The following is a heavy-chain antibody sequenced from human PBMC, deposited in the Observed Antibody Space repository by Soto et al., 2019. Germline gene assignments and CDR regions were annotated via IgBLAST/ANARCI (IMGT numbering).Heavy chain of an antibody. CDR1: GGSISSYY. CDR2: IYYSGST. D-gene: IGHD4-17*01. V-gene: IGHV4-59*08. J-gene: IGHJ3*02. CDR3: AGYGDYGLVRGAFDI. Sequence: QVQLQESGPGLVKPSETLSLTCTVSGGSISSYYWSWIRQPPGKGLEWIGYIYYSGSTTYNPSLKARVTISVDPSKIQCSLKLSSVTAADTAVYYCAGYGDYGLVRGAFDIWGQGTMVTVSS.